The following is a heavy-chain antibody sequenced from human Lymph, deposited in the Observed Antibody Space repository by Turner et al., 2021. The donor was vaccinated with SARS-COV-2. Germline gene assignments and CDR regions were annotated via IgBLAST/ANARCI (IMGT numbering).Heavy chain of an antibody. Sequence: EVQLLESGGGLVQPGRSLRLSCAAYGFTFSSYAMSWVRQAPGKGLEWVSSISVSGGSTYYADSVKGRFTISRDNSKNTLYLQMNSLRAEDTAVYYCAKGVRGVIIPEAFDIWGQGTMVTISS. CDR1: GFTFSSYA. CDR3: AKGVRGVIIPEAFDI. J-gene: IGHJ3*02. V-gene: IGHV3-23*01. D-gene: IGHD3-10*01. CDR2: ISVSGGST.